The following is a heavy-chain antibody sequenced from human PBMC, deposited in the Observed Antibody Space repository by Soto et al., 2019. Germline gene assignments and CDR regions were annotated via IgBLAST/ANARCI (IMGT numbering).Heavy chain of an antibody. CDR2: MFYGGST. CDR3: ATTGMGVTLYYYYHGMDV. V-gene: IGHV3-66*01. J-gene: IGHJ6*02. CDR1: VFTVSTHY. Sequence: EVQLVESGGGLVQPGGSLRLSCAASVFTVSTHYRTWVRQAPGKGLEWVSVMFYGGSTYYADSVKGRFTISRDDSKNTLYLQMNSLRAEDTAVYYCATTGMGVTLYYYYHGMDVWGQGTTVTVSS. D-gene: IGHD1-26*01.